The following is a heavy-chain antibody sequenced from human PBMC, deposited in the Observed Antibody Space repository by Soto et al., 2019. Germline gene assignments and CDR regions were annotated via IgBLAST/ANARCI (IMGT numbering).Heavy chain of an antibody. CDR2: IYYSGST. CDR1: GGSISSYY. D-gene: IGHD6-13*01. CDR3: ARQTPYSSRWTTRFDP. J-gene: IGHJ5*02. V-gene: IGHV4-59*08. Sequence: SETLSLTCTVSGGSISSYYWSWIRQPPGKGLEWIGYIYYSGSTNYNPSLKSRVTISVDTSKNQFSLKLSSVTAADTAVYYCARQTPYSSRWTTRFDPWGQGTLVTVSS.